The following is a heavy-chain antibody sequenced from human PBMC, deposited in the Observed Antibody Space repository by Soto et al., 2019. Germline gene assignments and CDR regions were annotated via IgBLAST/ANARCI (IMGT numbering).Heavy chain of an antibody. CDR2: ISYDGSNK. V-gene: IGHV3-30*03. CDR3: APWFGAFDY. CDR1: GFTFSSYG. J-gene: IGHJ4*02. D-gene: IGHD3-10*01. Sequence: QVQLVESGGGVVQPGRSLRLSCAASGFTFSSYGMHWVRQAPGKGLEWVAVISYDGSNKYYADSVKGRFTISRDNSKKTLYLQMNSLRAEDKAVYYCAPWFGAFDYWGQGTLVTVSS.